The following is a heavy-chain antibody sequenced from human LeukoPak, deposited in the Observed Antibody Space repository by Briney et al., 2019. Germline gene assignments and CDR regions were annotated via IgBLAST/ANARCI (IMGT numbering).Heavy chain of an antibody. CDR2: ISSDGGST. D-gene: IGHD1-26*01. J-gene: IGHJ3*02. CDR3: VKEEMGAHHAFDI. V-gene: IGHV3-64D*06. CDR1: GFTFSIYA. Sequence: PGGSLRLSSSASGFTFSIYAMHWVRQAPGKGLESVSAISSDGGSTYYADSVKGRFTISRDNSKNTLYLQMSSLRAEDTAVYYCVKEEMGAHHAFDIWGQGTLVTVSS.